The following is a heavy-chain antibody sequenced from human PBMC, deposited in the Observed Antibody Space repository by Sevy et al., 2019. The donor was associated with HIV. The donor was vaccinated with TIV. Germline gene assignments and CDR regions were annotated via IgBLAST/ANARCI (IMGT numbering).Heavy chain of an antibody. CDR3: AKDGYSSGLLYYFDH. V-gene: IGHV3-23*01. J-gene: IGHJ4*02. D-gene: IGHD6-19*01. CDR1: GFKIDKYA. CDR2: ISVSGRL. Sequence: GGSLRLSCAASGFKIDKYAMAWVRQAPGQWLVWVSAISVSGRLSYADSVKGRFTISRDSSKKMIYLHLNSLRADDTATYYCAKDGYSSGLLYYFDHWGQGTLVTVSS.